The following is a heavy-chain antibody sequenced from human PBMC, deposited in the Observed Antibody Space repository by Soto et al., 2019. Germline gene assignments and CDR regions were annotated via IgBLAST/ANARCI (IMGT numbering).Heavy chain of an antibody. CDR3: ARRYGDAFDI. V-gene: IGHV4-59*08. Sequence: QVQLQESGPGLVKPSETLSLTCTVSGGSISSYYWSWIRQPPGKGLEWIGYIYYRGSTNYNPSLKSRVTISVATSKTQFSLKLSSVTAADTAVYYCARRYGDAFDIWGQGTMVTVSS. J-gene: IGHJ3*02. CDR2: IYYRGST. D-gene: IGHD4-17*01. CDR1: GGSISSYY.